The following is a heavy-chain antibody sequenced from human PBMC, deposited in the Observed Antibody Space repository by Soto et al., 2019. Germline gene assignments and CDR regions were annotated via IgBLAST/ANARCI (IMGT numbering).Heavy chain of an antibody. Sequence: EVQLVESGGVLVQPGGSLRLSCAASGFSFSTNWMHWVRQVPGKGLVWVSRLSRDGSSANYADSVKGRFTISRDNANNTLYLQMNSLTAEDTAIYYCARGPTGWYGFDYWGQGTLVTVSS. J-gene: IGHJ4*02. CDR3: ARGPTGWYGFDY. D-gene: IGHD6-19*01. V-gene: IGHV3-74*01. CDR1: GFSFSTNW. CDR2: LSRDGSSA.